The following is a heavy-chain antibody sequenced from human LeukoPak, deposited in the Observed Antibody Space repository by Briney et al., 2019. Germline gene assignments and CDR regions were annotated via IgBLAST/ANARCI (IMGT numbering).Heavy chain of an antibody. V-gene: IGHV1-8*01. CDR3: AKAGSYYDMDV. CDR2: MNPNSDNT. Sequence: ASVTVSCTASGYIFTSYDINWVRQAPGQGIEWMGWMNPNSDNTGYAQKFQGRVTMTRNTSISTAYMELSSLTSDDTAVYYCAKAGSYYDMDVWGQGTTVTVSS. CDR1: GYIFTSYD. J-gene: IGHJ6*02.